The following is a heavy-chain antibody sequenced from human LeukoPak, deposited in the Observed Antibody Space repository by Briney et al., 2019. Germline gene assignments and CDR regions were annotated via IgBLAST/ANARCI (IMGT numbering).Heavy chain of an antibody. V-gene: IGHV3-23*01. Sequence: TGGSLRLSCAASGFTFSDYYMSWVRQAPGKGLEWVSAISGSGGSTYHADSVKGRFTISRDNSKNTLYLQMNSLRAEDTAVYYCAKVEVVAAKPDAFDIWGQGTMVTVSS. CDR2: ISGSGGST. D-gene: IGHD2-15*01. J-gene: IGHJ3*02. CDR1: GFTFSDYY. CDR3: AKVEVVAAKPDAFDI.